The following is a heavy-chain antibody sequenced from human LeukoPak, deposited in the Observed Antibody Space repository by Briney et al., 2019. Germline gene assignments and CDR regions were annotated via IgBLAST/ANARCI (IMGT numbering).Heavy chain of an antibody. CDR2: ISWNSGSI. CDR3: AKDIVGATTGPFDY. V-gene: IGHV3-9*01. D-gene: IGHD1-26*01. J-gene: IGHJ4*02. CDR1: GFTFDDYA. Sequence: GRSLRFSCAASGFTFDDYAMHWVRQAPGKGLEWVSGISWNSGSIGYADSVKGRFTISRDNAKNSPYLQMNSLRAEDTALYYCAKDIVGATTGPFDYWGQGTLVTVSS.